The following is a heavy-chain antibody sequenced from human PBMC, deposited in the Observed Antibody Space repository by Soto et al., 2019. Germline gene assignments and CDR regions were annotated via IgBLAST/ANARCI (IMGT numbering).Heavy chain of an antibody. Sequence: QVQLQESGPGLVEPSETLSLTCTVSGGSLTNYFWTWIRQSPGKGLEWIAYIRYSGKTGYNPSLKSRVTISLDTPKNQFSLKLTSVTAVDTAIYYCARFQYTVVTPFDLWGQGTMVIVSS. D-gene: IGHD2-21*02. V-gene: IGHV4-59*01. J-gene: IGHJ3*01. CDR3: ARFQYTVVTPFDL. CDR2: IRYSGKT. CDR1: GGSLTNYF.